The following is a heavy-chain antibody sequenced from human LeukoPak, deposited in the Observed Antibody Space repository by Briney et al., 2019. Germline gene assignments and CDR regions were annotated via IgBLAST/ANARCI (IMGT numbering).Heavy chain of an antibody. CDR1: GGTFISYA. CDR3: ASARDRGVGSYPYYFDY. V-gene: IGHV1-69*13. CDR2: IIPIFGTA. D-gene: IGHD1-26*01. J-gene: IGHJ4*02. Sequence: SVKVSCKASGGTFISYAISWVRQAPGQGLEWMGGIIPIFGTANYAQKFQGRVTITADESTSTAYMELSSLRSEDTAVYYCASARDRGVGSYPYYFDYWGQGTLVTVSS.